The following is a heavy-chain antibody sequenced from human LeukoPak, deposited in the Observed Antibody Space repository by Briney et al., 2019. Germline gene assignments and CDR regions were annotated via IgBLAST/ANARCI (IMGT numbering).Heavy chain of an antibody. Sequence: PGGSLRLSCGTCGFTISSNYMSGVRQAPGKGLEWVSAISGSGGSKYYADSVKGRFTISRDNSKNTLYLQMNSLRAEDTAVYYCAKQPNFYGSGSNYFDYWGQGTLVTVS. CDR2: ISGSGGSK. V-gene: IGHV3-23*01. D-gene: IGHD3-10*01. CDR1: GFTISSNY. CDR3: AKQPNFYGSGSNYFDY. J-gene: IGHJ4*02.